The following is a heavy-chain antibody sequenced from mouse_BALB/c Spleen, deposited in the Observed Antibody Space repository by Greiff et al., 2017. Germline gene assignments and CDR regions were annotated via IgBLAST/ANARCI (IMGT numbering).Heavy chain of an antibody. Sequence: EVHLVESGGGLVKPGGSLKLSCAASGFTFSSYAMSWVRQSPEKRLEWVAEISSGGSYTYYPDTVTGRFTISRDNAKNTLYLEMSSLKSEDTAMYYCARPPSYYGSSSFAYWGQGTLVTVSA. CDR1: GFTFSSYA. D-gene: IGHD1-1*01. V-gene: IGHV5-9-4*01. CDR2: ISSGGSYT. J-gene: IGHJ3*01. CDR3: ARPPSYYGSSSFAY.